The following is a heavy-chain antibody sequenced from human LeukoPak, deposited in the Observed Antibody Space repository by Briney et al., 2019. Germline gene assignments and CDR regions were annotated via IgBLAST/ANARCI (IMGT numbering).Heavy chain of an antibody. CDR2: VYHSGTT. V-gene: IGHV4-31*11. CDR3: ARWAVRGVVNFDY. J-gene: IGHJ4*02. D-gene: IGHD3-10*01. Sequence: SETLSLTCAVSGGPISSGGYYWSWIRQHPGMGLEWIGHVYHSGTTNYNPSLKSRVTISADTSKNQFPLKLNSVTAADTAVYFCARWAVRGVVNFDYWGQGIRVTVSS. CDR1: GGPISSGGYY.